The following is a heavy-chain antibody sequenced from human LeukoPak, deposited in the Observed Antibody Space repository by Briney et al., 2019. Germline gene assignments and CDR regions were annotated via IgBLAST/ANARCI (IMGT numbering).Heavy chain of an antibody. J-gene: IGHJ5*02. D-gene: IGHD3-10*01. CDR1: GFTFSTHA. V-gene: IGHV3-23*01. CDR3: GKGGRSHYKNWFDP. Sequence: AGGSLRLSCAASGFTFSTHAMSWVRQAPGKGLEWVSAISESGDTTWYTDSVKGRFTISRDNFRNTLYLQMNSLRAEDTAVYYCGKGGRSHYKNWFDPWGQGTLVTVSS. CDR2: ISESGDTT.